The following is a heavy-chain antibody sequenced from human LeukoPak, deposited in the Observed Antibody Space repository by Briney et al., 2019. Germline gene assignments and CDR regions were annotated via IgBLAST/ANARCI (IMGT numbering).Heavy chain of an antibody. J-gene: IGHJ3*02. V-gene: IGHV4-59*12. CDR3: VREDSAFDI. CDR1: GGTICSYY. CDR2: IYYSGSI. Sequence: PSETLSLTCTVSGGTICSYYWNWIRQSPGKGLEWVAYIYYSGSINYNPSLKSRVTISVDTSKNQFSLKLSSVTAADTAVYYCVREDSAFDIWGQGTMVTVSS.